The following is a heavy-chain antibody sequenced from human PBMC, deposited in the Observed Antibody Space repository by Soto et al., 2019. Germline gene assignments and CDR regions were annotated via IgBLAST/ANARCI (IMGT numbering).Heavy chain of an antibody. J-gene: IGHJ4*02. CDR3: AKLYYDILTGYYPFDY. CDR1: GFTFSSYA. V-gene: IGHV3-23*01. D-gene: IGHD3-9*01. CDR2: IRGSGGST. Sequence: EVQLLESGGGLVQPGGSLRLSCAASGFTFSSYAMSWVRQAPGKGLEWVSAIRGSGGSTYYADSVKGRFTISRDNSKNTLYLQMNSLRAEDTAVYYCAKLYYDILTGYYPFDYWGQGTLVTVSS.